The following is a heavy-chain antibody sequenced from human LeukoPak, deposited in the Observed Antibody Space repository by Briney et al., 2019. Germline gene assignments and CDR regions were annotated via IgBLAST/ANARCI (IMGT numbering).Heavy chain of an antibody. CDR3: AKAGRDIVLMVYARTAGGDY. V-gene: IGHV3-23*01. D-gene: IGHD2-8*01. CDR1: GFTFINYH. Sequence: GGSLRLSCAASGFTFINYHMFWVRQAPGKGLEWVSVITPSGGDTHYADSVKGRFTISRDNSRNTLNLQMNSLRAEDTAVYYCAKAGRDIVLMVYARTAGGDYWGQGTLVTVSS. J-gene: IGHJ4*02. CDR2: ITPSGGDT.